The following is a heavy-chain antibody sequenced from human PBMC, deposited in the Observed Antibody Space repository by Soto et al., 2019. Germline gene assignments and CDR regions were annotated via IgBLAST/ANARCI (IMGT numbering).Heavy chain of an antibody. CDR2: IRSKAYGGTT. V-gene: IGHV3-49*03. D-gene: IGHD5-18*01. J-gene: IGHJ4*02. CDR3: TRARRNSGYSYGYYFDY. Sequence: GGSLRLSCTASGFTFGDYAMSWFRQAPGKGLEWVGFIRSKAYGGTTEYAASVKGRFTISRDDSKSIAYLQMNSLKTEDTAVYYCTRARRNSGYSYGYYFDYWGQRTLVTVSS. CDR1: GFTFGDYA.